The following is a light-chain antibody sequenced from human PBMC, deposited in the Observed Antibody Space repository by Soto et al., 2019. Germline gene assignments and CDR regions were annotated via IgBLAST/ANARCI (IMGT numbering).Light chain of an antibody. CDR2: AAS. CDR1: QDISNS. Sequence: DIQMTQSPSSLSASVGDRVTITCRASQDISNSLAWYQQKPGKVPKVLIYAASILQSGVPARFSGSGFGTDFTLTISSLQPEDVATYYCQKYNSAPLTFGGGTKVEI. CDR3: QKYNSAPLT. V-gene: IGKV1-27*01. J-gene: IGKJ4*01.